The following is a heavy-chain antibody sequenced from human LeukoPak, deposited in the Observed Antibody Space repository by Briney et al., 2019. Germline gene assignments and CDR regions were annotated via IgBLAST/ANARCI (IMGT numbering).Heavy chain of an antibody. D-gene: IGHD4-17*01. CDR2: IYYSGST. CDR1: GGSISGYY. CDR3: ARHDHHTVTTGDYYYYMDV. J-gene: IGHJ6*03. V-gene: IGHV4-59*08. Sequence: SETLSLTCTVSGGSISGYYWSWIRQPPGKGLEWIGYIYYSGSTYYNPSLKSRVTISVDTSKNQFSLKLSSVTAADTAVYYCARHDHHTVTTGDYYYYMDVWGKGTTVTVSS.